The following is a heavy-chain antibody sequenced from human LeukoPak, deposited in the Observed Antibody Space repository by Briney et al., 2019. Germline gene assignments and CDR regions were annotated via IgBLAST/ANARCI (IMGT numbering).Heavy chain of an antibody. CDR2: IYYSGST. J-gene: IGHJ6*02. Sequence: SQTLSLTCTVSGGSISSGDYYWSWIRQPPGKGLEWIGYIYYSGSTYYNPSLKSRVTISVDTSKNQFSLKLSSVTAADTAVYYCARVGEDYDILTGLDGYYYYGMDVWXQGTTVTVSS. CDR1: GGSISSGDYY. V-gene: IGHV4-30-4*01. D-gene: IGHD3-9*01. CDR3: ARVGEDYDILTGLDGYYYYGMDV.